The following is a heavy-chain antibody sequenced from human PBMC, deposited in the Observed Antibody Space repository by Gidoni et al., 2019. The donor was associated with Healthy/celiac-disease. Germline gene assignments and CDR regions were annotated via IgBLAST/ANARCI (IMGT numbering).Heavy chain of an antibody. V-gene: IGHV3-33*01. Sequence: QVQLVESGGGVVQPGRSLRLSCAASGFTFSSYGMHWVRQAPGKGLEWVAVIWYDGSNKYYEDSVKGRFTISRDNSKNTLYLQMNSLRAEDTAVYYCARGTELVHSYQFDYWGQGTLVTVSS. CDR1: GFTFSSYG. CDR3: ARGTELVHSYQFDY. D-gene: IGHD6-13*01. CDR2: IWYDGSNK. J-gene: IGHJ4*02.